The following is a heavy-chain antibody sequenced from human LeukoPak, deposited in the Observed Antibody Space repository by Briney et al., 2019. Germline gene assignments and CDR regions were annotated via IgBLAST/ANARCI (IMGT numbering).Heavy chain of an antibody. CDR1: GFTFSSYS. V-gene: IGHV3-48*01. J-gene: IGHJ6*03. CDR3: AKDAQHSQYYYGSGSHYYMDV. Sequence: QPGGSLRLSCAASGFTFSSYSMNWVRQAPGKGLEWVSYISSSSSTIYYADSVKGRFTISRDNAKNSLYLQMNSLRAEDTAVYYCAKDAQHSQYYYGSGSHYYMDVWGKGTTVTISS. D-gene: IGHD3-10*01. CDR2: ISSSSSTI.